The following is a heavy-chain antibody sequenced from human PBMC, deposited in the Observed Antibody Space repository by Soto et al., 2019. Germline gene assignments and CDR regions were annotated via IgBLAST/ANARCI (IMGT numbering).Heavy chain of an antibody. Sequence: SETLSLTCTVSGGSISSSSYYWGWIRQPPGKGLEWIGSIYYSGSTYYNPSLKSRVTISVDTSKNQFSLKLSSVTAADTAVYYCATKITIFGVVIPDYYYYMDVWGKGTTVTVSS. V-gene: IGHV4-39*01. D-gene: IGHD3-3*01. J-gene: IGHJ6*03. CDR1: GGSISSSSYY. CDR2: IYYSGST. CDR3: ATKITIFGVVIPDYYYYMDV.